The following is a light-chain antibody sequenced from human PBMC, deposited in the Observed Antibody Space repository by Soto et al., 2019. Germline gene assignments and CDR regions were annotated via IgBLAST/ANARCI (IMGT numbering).Light chain of an antibody. Sequence: EIVMTQSPATLSVSPGEGVTLSCRASQTVPSRIAWYQQKPGQAPSLLIYGASTRATGVPDRFSGTGSGTEFTLTISSLQSEDFAVYYCQQCGSAPLTFGGGTKVDIK. V-gene: IGKV3-15*01. CDR2: GAS. CDR3: QQCGSAPLT. J-gene: IGKJ4*01. CDR1: QTVPSR.